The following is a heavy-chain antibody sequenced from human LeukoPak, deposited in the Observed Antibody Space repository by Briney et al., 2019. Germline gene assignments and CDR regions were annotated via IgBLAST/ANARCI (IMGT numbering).Heavy chain of an antibody. D-gene: IGHD2-15*01. Sequence: SGTLSLTCAVSGGSISSSNWWSWVRQPPGKGLEWIGEIYHSGSTNYNPSLKSRVTISVDKSKNQFSLKLSSVTAADTAVYYCARGISVVAATTNWFDPWGQGTLVTVSS. CDR2: IYHSGST. J-gene: IGHJ5*02. V-gene: IGHV4-4*02. CDR1: GGSISSSNW. CDR3: ARGISVVAATTNWFDP.